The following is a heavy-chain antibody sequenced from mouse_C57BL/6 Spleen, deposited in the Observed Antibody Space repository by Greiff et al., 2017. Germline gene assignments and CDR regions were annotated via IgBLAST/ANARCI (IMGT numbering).Heavy chain of an antibody. CDR1: GYAFSSYW. CDR3: ARGVAY. Sequence: LQQSGASVKISCTASGYAFSSYWMHWVKQRPGKGLEWIGQIYPGDGDTNYNGKFKGKATLTADKSSSTAYMQLSSLTSEDSAVYFCARGVAYWGQGTLVTVSA. CDR2: IYPGDGDT. V-gene: IGHV1-80*01. J-gene: IGHJ3*01.